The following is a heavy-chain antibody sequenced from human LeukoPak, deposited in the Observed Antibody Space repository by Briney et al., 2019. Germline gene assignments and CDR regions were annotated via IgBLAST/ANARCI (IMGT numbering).Heavy chain of an antibody. Sequence: GGSLRLSCAASGFTFSDYYMSWIRQAPGKGLEWVSYISSSDTYTNYADPVKGRFTISRDNAKNSLYLQMNSLRAEDTAVYYCARGPYSSGSSADYWGQGTLVTVSS. J-gene: IGHJ4*02. D-gene: IGHD6-19*01. CDR2: ISSSDTYT. CDR3: ARGPYSSGSSADY. V-gene: IGHV3-11*06. CDR1: GFTFSDYY.